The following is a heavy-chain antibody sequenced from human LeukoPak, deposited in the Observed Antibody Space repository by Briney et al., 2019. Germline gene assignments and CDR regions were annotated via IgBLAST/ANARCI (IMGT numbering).Heavy chain of an antibody. Sequence: GGSLRLSCAASGFSFSTYXXXWVXXXXXXXXXXXXXISGSGGSTYHADSVKVRFPISRDNSKNTLFLQMNSLRVEDTAVYYCAKGSSSSRPYYFDYWGQGTLVTVSS. CDR2: ISGSGGST. V-gene: IGHV3-23*01. J-gene: IGHJ4*02. CDR3: AKGSSSSRPYYFDY. D-gene: IGHD6-6*01. CDR1: GFSFSTYX.